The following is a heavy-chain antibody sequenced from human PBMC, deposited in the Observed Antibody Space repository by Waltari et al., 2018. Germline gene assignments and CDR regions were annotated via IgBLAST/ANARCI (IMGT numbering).Heavy chain of an antibody. D-gene: IGHD1-7*01. J-gene: IGHJ4*02. CDR2: TNPNSGGT. CDR3: ARGPPKLELSLNY. Sequence: QVQLVQSGAEVKKPGASVKVSCKASGYTFTGHYIHWVGPAPGQGLEWMGLTNPNSGGTNEATKWQGRVTMTRDTSNSTAYMELSRLRSDDTAVYYCARGPPKLELSLNYWGQGTLVTVSS. CDR1: GYTFTGHY. V-gene: IGHV1-2*06.